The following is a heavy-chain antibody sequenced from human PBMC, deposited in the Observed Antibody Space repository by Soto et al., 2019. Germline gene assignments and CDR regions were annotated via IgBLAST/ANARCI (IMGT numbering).Heavy chain of an antibody. J-gene: IGHJ5*02. Sequence: QVQLQQWGAGLLKPSETLSLTCAVYGGSFSGYYWSWIRQPPGKGLEWIGEINHSGSTNYNPSLKSRVTLSVDTSKNQFSLKLSSVTAADTAVYYCARGRWAGHSSSRGRNWFDPWGQGTLVTVSS. V-gene: IGHV4-34*01. CDR2: INHSGST. D-gene: IGHD6-13*01. CDR1: GGSFSGYY. CDR3: ARGRWAGHSSSRGRNWFDP.